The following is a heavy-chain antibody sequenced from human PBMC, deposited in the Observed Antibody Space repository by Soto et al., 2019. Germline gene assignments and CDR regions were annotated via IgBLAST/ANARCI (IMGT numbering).Heavy chain of an antibody. Sequence: PGGSLRLSCAASGFTFSSYSMNWVRQAPGKGLEWVSSISSSSSYIYYADSVKGRFTISRDNAKNSLYLQMNSLRAEDTAVYYCARDPIVVVPAAYLDYYYYYGMDVWGQGTTVTVSS. D-gene: IGHD2-2*01. V-gene: IGHV3-21*01. CDR2: ISSSSSYI. J-gene: IGHJ6*02. CDR1: GFTFSSYS. CDR3: ARDPIVVVPAAYLDYYYYYGMDV.